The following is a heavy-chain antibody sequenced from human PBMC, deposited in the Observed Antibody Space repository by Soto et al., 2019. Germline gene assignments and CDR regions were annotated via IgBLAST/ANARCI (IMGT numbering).Heavy chain of an antibody. J-gene: IGHJ6*02. D-gene: IGHD5-18*01. CDR2: IYYSGST. CDR1: GGSISSSSYY. V-gene: IGHV4-39*01. Sequence: TSETLSLTCTVSGGSISSSSYYWGWIRQPPGKGLEWIGSIYYSGSTYYNPSLKSRVTISVDTSKNQFSLKLSSVTAADTAVYYCARHLDTAIPFGGYYYYYGMDVWGQGTTVTVSS. CDR3: ARHLDTAIPFGGYYYYYGMDV.